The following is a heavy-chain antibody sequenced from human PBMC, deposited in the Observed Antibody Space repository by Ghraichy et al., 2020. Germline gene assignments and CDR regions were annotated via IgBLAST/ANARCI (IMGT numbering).Heavy chain of an antibody. CDR1: GYTFTSYG. CDR2: ISAYNGNT. V-gene: IGHV1-18*04. J-gene: IGHJ4*02. CDR3: ARNYDFWSGYYCDY. Sequence: ASVKVSCKASGYTFTSYGISWVRQAPGQGLEWMGWISAYNGNTNYAQKLQGRVTMTTDTSTSTAYMELRSLRSDDTAVYCCARNYDFWSGYYCDYWGQGTLVTVSS. D-gene: IGHD3-3*01.